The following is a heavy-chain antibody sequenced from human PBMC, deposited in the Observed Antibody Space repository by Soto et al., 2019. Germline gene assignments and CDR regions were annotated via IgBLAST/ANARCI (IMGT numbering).Heavy chain of an antibody. V-gene: IGHV3-30*03. J-gene: IGHJ6*02. CDR2: ISYDGSNK. CDR1: GFTFRSYG. D-gene: IGHD2-15*01. CDR3: ARDRAREVVTLYYQGLDV. Sequence: ESGGGVVQPGKSLRLSCAASGFTFRSYGVHWVRQAPGKGLEWVAVISYDGSNKDYVDSGKGRFTISRDNSKNTVYLQMDSLRVEDTAVYFCARDRAREVVTLYYQGLDVWGQGTTVTVSS.